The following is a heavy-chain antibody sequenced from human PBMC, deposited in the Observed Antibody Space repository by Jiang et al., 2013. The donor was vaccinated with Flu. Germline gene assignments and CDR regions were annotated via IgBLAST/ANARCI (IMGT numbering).Heavy chain of an antibody. CDR2: INHSGST. J-gene: IGHJ4*02. V-gene: IGHV4-34*01. CDR1: GGSFSGYY. D-gene: IGHD3-9*01. Sequence: LLKPSETLSLTCAVYGGSFSGYYWTWIRQPPGKGLEWIGEINHSGSTNLNPSLKSRVTIAVDTSKNQVSLKLSSVTAADTAVYYCARGGRGAYYEILTGYQPGFDYWGQGTLVTVSS. CDR3: ARGGRGAYYEILTGYQPGFDY.